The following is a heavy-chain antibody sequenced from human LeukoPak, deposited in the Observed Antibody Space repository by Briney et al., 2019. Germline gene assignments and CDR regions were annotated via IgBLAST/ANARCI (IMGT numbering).Heavy chain of an antibody. D-gene: IGHD3-16*02. Sequence: QPSETLSLTCTVSGGSISGYYWSWIRQPPGKGLEWIGYVYYSGSTNYNPSLKSRVTISLDTSKNQFSLKLSSVTAADTAVYYCARGDYVWGSYRPYWGQGTLVTVSS. CDR2: VYYSGST. V-gene: IGHV4-59*08. CDR3: ARGDYVWGSYRPY. CDR1: GGSISGYY. J-gene: IGHJ4*02.